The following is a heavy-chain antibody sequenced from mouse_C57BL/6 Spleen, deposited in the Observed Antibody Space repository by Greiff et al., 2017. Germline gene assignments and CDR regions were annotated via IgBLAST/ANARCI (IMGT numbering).Heavy chain of an antibody. CDR1: GYTFTDYE. J-gene: IGHJ4*01. CDR3: TRYSITTEGGDY. CDR2: IDPATGGT. V-gene: IGHV1-15*01. D-gene: IGHD1-1*01. Sequence: VQLLESGAELVRPGASVTLSCKASGYTFTDYELHWVKQTPVHGLEWIGAIDPATGGTAYNQKFKGKAILTADKSSSTAYMPLRSLTSEDSAVYYGTRYSITTEGGDYWGQGTSVTVSS.